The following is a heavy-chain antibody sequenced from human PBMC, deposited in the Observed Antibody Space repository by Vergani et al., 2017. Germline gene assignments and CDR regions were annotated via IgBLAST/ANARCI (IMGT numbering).Heavy chain of an antibody. Sequence: QVQLVESGGGFVKPGGSLRLSCAASGFTFSDYYMTWIRQAPVKGLEWVSYISRSGSTIYYADSVKGRFTISRDNAKNSLYLQMNSLRPEDTAVYYCARGTLYSNDWSPDYWGQGTLVTVSS. V-gene: IGHV3-11*01. J-gene: IGHJ4*02. CDR2: ISRSGSTI. CDR1: GFTFSDYY. CDR3: ARGTLYSNDWSPDY. D-gene: IGHD6-19*01.